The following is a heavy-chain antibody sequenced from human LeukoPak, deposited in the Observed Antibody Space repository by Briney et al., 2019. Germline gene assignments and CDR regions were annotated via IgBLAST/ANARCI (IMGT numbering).Heavy chain of an antibody. V-gene: IGHV3-23*01. CDR2: ICYSGGST. J-gene: IGHJ5*02. CDR1: GFTFSSYA. Sequence: GGSLILSCAASGFTFSSYAMSWVRQAPGKGLEWVSAICYSGGSTYYADSVKGRFTISRDNAKNTLYLQMNSLRAEATAVYYCTKNNWSDVGFDPWGQGTLVTVSS. CDR3: TKNNWSDVGFDP. D-gene: IGHD1-20*01.